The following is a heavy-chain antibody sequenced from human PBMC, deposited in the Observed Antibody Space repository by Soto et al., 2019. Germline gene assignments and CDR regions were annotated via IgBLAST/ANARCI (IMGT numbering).Heavy chain of an antibody. D-gene: IGHD5-18*01. J-gene: IGHJ4*02. V-gene: IGHV4-59*01. CDR2: IYYSGST. Sequence: PSETLSLTCTVSGGSISSYYWSWIRQPPGKGLEWIGYIYYSGSTNYNPSLKSRVTISVDTSKNQFSLKLSSVTAADTAVYYCARGMGYSYGYLDDYFDYWGQGTRVTVSS. CDR3: ARGMGYSYGYLDDYFDY. CDR1: GGSISSYY.